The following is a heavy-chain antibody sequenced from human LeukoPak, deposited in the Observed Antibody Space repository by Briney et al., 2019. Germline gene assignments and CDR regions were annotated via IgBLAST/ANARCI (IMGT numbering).Heavy chain of an antibody. CDR1: GGSFSGYY. J-gene: IGHJ4*02. V-gene: IGHV4-34*01. CDR2: INHSGST. D-gene: IGHD6-19*01. Sequence: PSETLSLTCAVYGGSFSGYYWSWIRQPPGKGLEWIGEINHSGSTNYNPSLKSRVTISVDTSKNQFSLKLSSVTAADTAVYYCARGTIAVAATGYYFDYWGQGTLVTVSS. CDR3: ARGTIAVAATGYYFDY.